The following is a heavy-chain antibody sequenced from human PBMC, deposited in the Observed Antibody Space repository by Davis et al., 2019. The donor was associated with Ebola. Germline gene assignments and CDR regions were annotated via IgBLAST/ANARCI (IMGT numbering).Heavy chain of an antibody. CDR3: ARDLSRQQLVPRPDY. J-gene: IGHJ4*02. D-gene: IGHD6-13*01. CDR2: INHSGST. V-gene: IGHV4-34*01. CDR1: GGSISSYY. Sequence: SETLSLTCTASGGSISSYYWSWIRQPPGKGLEWIGEINHSGSTNYNPPLKSRVTISVDTSKNQFSLKLSSVTAADTAVYYCARDLSRQQLVPRPDYWGQGTLVTVSS.